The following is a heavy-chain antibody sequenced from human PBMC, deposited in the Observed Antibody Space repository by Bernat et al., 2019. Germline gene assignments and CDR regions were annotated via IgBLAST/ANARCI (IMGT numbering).Heavy chain of an antibody. D-gene: IGHD4-23*01. CDR2: IKQDGSEK. Sequence: EVQLVESGGGLVQPGGSLRLSCAASGFTFSSYWMSWVRQAPGKGLEWVANIKQDGSEKYYVDSVKGRFTISRDNAKNSLYLKMNSLRAEDTAVYYCARAGGYGGNSDYYYGMDVWGQGTTVTVSS. CDR1: GFTFSSYW. J-gene: IGHJ6*02. V-gene: IGHV3-7*01. CDR3: ARAGGYGGNSDYYYGMDV.